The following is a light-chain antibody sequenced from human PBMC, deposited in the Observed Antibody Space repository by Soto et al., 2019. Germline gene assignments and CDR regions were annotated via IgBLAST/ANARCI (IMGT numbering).Light chain of an antibody. CDR1: SSDVGGYNY. J-gene: IGLJ2*01. Sequence: QSVLTQPRSVSESPGQSVIISCTGTSSDVGGYNYVSWYQQHPGKAPKLMIYDVSKRPSGVPDRFSGSKSGNTASLTISGLQAEDEADYYCYSYAGSSTSVVFGGGTKLTVL. V-gene: IGLV2-11*01. CDR2: DVS. CDR3: YSYAGSSTSVV.